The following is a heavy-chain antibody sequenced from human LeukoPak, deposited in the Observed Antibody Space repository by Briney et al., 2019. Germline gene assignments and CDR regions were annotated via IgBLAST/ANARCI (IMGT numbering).Heavy chain of an antibody. CDR3: ARTKGPGSYSYYYYYYMDV. V-gene: IGHV1-2*02. D-gene: IGHD3-10*01. CDR1: GYTFTGYY. Sequence: ASVKVSCKASGYTFTGYYMHWVRQAPGQGLEWMGWINPNSGGTNYAQKFQGRVTMTRDTSISTAYMELSRLRSDDTAVYYCARTKGPGSYSYYYYYYMDVWGKGTTATVSS. CDR2: INPNSGGT. J-gene: IGHJ6*03.